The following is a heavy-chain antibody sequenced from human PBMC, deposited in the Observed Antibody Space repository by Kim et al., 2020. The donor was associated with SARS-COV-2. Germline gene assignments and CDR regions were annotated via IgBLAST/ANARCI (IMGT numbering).Heavy chain of an antibody. CDR3: AKDKLSSGWYFDAFDI. D-gene: IGHD6-19*01. V-gene: IGHV3-23*01. Sequence: CVKGRFHISRDNYKNTLYLKMNSLRAEDTAVYYCAKDKLSSGWYFDAFDIWGQETMVTVSS. J-gene: IGHJ3*02.